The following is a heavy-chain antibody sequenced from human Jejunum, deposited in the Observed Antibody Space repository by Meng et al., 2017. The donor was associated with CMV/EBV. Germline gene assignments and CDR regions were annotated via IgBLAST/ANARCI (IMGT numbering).Heavy chain of an antibody. J-gene: IGHJ4*02. D-gene: IGHD6-19*01. CDR2: VSDRGVST. Sequence: CATSGFTFSDYPMTWVRQAPGKGLEWVASVSDRGVSTYYADSVKGRFTVSRDNSKNTLYLQMSSLRPEDTAVYYCARVQWLVNYFDYWGQETLVTVSS. CDR1: GFTFSDYP. CDR3: ARVQWLVNYFDY. V-gene: IGHV3-23*01.